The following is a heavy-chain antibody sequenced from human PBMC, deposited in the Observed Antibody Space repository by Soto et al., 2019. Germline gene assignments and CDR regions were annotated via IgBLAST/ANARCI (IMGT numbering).Heavy chain of an antibody. Sequence: GGSLRLSCAASGFTFSSYWMSWVRQAPGKGLEWVAHTRQDGGQEYYVDSVKGRFTISRDNAKNSLYLQMNSLRVEDTAVYYGARYPNPTVAGLPFDLWGQGTLVTVSS. D-gene: IGHD6-19*01. CDR3: ARYPNPTVAGLPFDL. V-gene: IGHV3-7*03. CDR1: GFTFSSYW. J-gene: IGHJ4*02. CDR2: TRQDGGQE.